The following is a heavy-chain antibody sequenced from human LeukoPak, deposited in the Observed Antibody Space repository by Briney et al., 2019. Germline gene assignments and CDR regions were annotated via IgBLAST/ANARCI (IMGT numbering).Heavy chain of an antibody. J-gene: IGHJ4*02. Sequence: GGSLRLSCAASVFTSSSYGMHWVRQAPGKGLEWVAVISYDGSNKYYADSVKGRFTISRDNSKNTLYLQMNSLRAEDTAVYYCAKGKAPIRTAVAGTLDYWGQGTLVTVSS. CDR3: AKGKAPIRTAVAGTLDY. V-gene: IGHV3-30*18. CDR2: ISYDGSNK. CDR1: VFTSSSYG. D-gene: IGHD6-19*01.